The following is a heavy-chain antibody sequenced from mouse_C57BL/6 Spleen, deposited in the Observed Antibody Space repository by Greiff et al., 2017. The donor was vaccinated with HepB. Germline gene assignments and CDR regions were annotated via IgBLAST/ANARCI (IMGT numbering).Heavy chain of an antibody. CDR2: IYPGDGDT. D-gene: IGHD6-5*01. J-gene: IGHJ4*01. CDR3: AKSLRIEGYAMDY. V-gene: IGHV1-80*01. Sequence: QVQLQQSGAELVKPGASVKISCKASGYAFSSYWMNWVKQRPGRGLEWIGQIYPGDGDTNYNGKFKGKATLTADKSSSTAYMQLSSLTSEDSAVYFCAKSLRIEGYAMDYWGQGTSVTVSS. CDR1: GYAFSSYW.